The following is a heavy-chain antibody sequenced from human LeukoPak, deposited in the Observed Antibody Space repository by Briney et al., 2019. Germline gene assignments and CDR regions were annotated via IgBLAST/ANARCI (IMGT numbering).Heavy chain of an antibody. V-gene: IGHV4-4*07. CDR1: GGYISTYY. Sequence: SETLSLTCTVSGGYISTYYWSWIRQPAGKGLEWIGHMYISGRTTYNPTLESRVTMSVDTSKNQFSLKLSSVTAADTAVYYCARHEGGEWLRFGYYYYGMDVWGQGTTVTVSS. CDR2: MYISGRT. D-gene: IGHD5-12*01. CDR3: ARHEGGEWLRFGYYYYGMDV. J-gene: IGHJ6*02.